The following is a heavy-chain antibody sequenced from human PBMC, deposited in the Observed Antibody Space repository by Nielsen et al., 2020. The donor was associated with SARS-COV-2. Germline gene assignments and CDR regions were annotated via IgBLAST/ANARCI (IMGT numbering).Heavy chain of an antibody. D-gene: IGHD3-16*01. J-gene: IGHJ6*02. CDR1: GFTFDDYG. Sequence: GGSLRLSCAASGFTFDDYGMSWVRQVPGKGLEWVAVISYDGSNKYYADSVKGRFTISRDNSKNTLYLQMNSLRAEDTAVYYCARELIANYGMDVWGQGTTVTVSS. V-gene: IGHV3-30*03. CDR3: ARELIANYGMDV. CDR2: ISYDGSNK.